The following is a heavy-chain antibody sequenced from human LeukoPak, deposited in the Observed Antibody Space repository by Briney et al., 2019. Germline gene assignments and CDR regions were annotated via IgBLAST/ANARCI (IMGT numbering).Heavy chain of an antibody. CDR1: GFTFSSYS. V-gene: IGHV3-53*01. CDR2: IYSGERM. J-gene: IGHJ6*02. Sequence: GGSLRLSCAASGFTFSSYSMNWVRQAPGKGLEWVSVIYSGERMFYADSVKGRFIISRDNSKNTVYLQMNSLRVEDTAVYYCARDRGFWSGYGMDVWGQGTTVIVSS. CDR3: ARDRGFWSGYGMDV. D-gene: IGHD3-3*01.